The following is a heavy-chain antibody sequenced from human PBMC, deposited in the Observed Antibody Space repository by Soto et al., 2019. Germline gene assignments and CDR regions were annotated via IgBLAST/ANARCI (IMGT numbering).Heavy chain of an antibody. D-gene: IGHD3-3*01. J-gene: IGHJ4*03. CDR1: SYVIESGHY. CDR3: ARYPQYYTPGSSPFDY. CDR2: IYDSGTT. Sequence: PSETLSLTCVVSSYVIESGHYWGWVRQPPGKGLEWVGSIYDSGTTYYNPSLRSRVTISADTSKNQFSLSLTSVTAADTAVYYCARYPQYYTPGSSPFDYWGPGTMVTVSS. V-gene: IGHV4-38-2*01.